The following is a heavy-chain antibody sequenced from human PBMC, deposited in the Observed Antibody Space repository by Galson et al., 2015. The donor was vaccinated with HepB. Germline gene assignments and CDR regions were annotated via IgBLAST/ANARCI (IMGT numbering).Heavy chain of an antibody. J-gene: IGHJ5*02. D-gene: IGHD6-19*01. CDR2: ISYDGSNK. Sequence: SLRLSCAASGFTFSSYAMHWVRQAPGKGLEWVAVISYDGSNKYYADSVKGRFTISRDNSKNTLYLQMNSLRAEDTAVYYCARLAVAGTISSAWFDPWGQGTLVTVSS. CDR1: GFTFSSYA. V-gene: IGHV3-30-3*01. CDR3: ARLAVAGTISSAWFDP.